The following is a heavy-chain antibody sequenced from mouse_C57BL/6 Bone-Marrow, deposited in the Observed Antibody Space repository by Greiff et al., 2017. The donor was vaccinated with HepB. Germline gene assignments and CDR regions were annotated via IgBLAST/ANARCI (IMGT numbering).Heavy chain of an antibody. CDR3: ARDDYPPYFDY. J-gene: IGHJ2*01. V-gene: IGHV1-81*01. D-gene: IGHD2-4*01. CDR2: IYPRSGNT. Sequence: VQLKESGAELARPGASVKLSCKASGYTFTSYGISWVKQRTGQGLEWIGEIYPRSGNTYYNEKFKGKATLTADKSSSTAYMELRSLTSEDSAVYFCARDDYPPYFDYWGQGTTLTVSS. CDR1: GYTFTSYG.